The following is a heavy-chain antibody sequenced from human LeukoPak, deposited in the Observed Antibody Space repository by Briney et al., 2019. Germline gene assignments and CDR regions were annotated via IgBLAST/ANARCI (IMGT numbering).Heavy chain of an antibody. D-gene: IGHD4-17*01. J-gene: IGHJ6*02. CDR1: GFTFSSYA. V-gene: IGHV3-23*01. CDR2: ISGSGAAT. CDR3: AKDIGLGRTTVTNYGMDV. Sequence: GGSLRLSCAASGFTFSSYAMSWVRQAPGKGLEWVSAISGSGAATYYGDSVKGRFTISRDNSKNTLYLQTNSLRAEDTAVYYCAKDIGLGRTTVTNYGMDVWGQGTTVTVPS.